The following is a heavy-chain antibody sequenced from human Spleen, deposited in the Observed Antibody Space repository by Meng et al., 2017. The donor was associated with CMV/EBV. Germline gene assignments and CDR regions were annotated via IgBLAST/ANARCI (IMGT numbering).Heavy chain of an antibody. J-gene: IGHJ4*02. CDR1: GDSISSSNYY. CDR3: ARETLISGTYYVHY. D-gene: IGHD1-26*01. CDR2: LYYSGST. V-gene: IGHV4-39*07. Sequence: GSLRLSCTVSGDSISSSNYYWGWIRQPPGKGLVWIGSLYYSGSTYYNPSLKSRVTISVDTSKSQFSLKLSSVTAADTAVYYCARETLISGTYYVHYWGQGTLVTVSS.